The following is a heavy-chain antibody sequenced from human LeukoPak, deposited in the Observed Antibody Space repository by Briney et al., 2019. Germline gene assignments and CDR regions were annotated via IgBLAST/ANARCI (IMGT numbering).Heavy chain of an antibody. Sequence: PGRSLRLSCAASGFTFSSYGMHWVRQAPGKGLEWVAVISYDGSNKYYADSVKGRFTISRDNSKNTLYLQMNSLRAEDTAVYYCAKIVTMIVVDLYDAFDIWGQGTMVTVSS. V-gene: IGHV3-30*18. J-gene: IGHJ3*02. CDR3: AKIVTMIVVDLYDAFDI. D-gene: IGHD3-22*01. CDR2: ISYDGSNK. CDR1: GFTFSSYG.